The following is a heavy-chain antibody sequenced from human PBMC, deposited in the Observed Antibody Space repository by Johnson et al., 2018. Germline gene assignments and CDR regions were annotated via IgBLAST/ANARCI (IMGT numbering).Heavy chain of an antibody. CDR2: IREDGSEK. Sequence: VQLVQSGGSLVQPGGSLRLSCAASGFTFSRDWMTWVRQTPGKGLEWVDNIREDGSEKNYVDSVKGRFTISRDNAKNSLYLLMNSLRAEDMAVYYCASELSPSYTGIFFDAFDRGGQGTMVTVSS. CDR3: ASELSPSYTGIFFDAFDR. V-gene: IGHV3-7*01. CDR1: GFTFSRDW. D-gene: IGHD2-8*02. J-gene: IGHJ3*01.